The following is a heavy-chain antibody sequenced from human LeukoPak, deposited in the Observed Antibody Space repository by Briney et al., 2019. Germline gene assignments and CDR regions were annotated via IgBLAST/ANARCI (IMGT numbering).Heavy chain of an antibody. CDR3: ARRILLLFFNWFDP. Sequence: SETLSLTCAVYGGSFSGYYWSWIRQPPGKGLEWIGEINHSGSTNYNPSLKSRVTISVDTSKNQFSLKLSSVTAADTAVYYCARRILLLFFNWFDPWGQGTLVTVSS. CDR2: INHSGST. V-gene: IGHV4-34*01. J-gene: IGHJ5*02. CDR1: GGSFSGYY. D-gene: IGHD3/OR15-3a*01.